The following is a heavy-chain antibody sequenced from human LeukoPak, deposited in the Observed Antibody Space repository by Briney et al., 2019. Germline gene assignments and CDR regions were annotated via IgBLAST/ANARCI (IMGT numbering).Heavy chain of an antibody. CDR1: GGSISSGAYY. D-gene: IGHD2-21*02. J-gene: IGHJ3*02. Sequence: SETLSLTCTVSGGSISSGAYYWSWIRQQPGKGLEWIGNIHNTERTKYNPSLQSRVTISVDTSKNHLSLNLSSVTAADTAVYYCARGDAAGRPRVAFDIWGQGTMVTVSS. CDR2: IHNTERT. CDR3: ARGDAAGRPRVAFDI. V-gene: IGHV4-31*03.